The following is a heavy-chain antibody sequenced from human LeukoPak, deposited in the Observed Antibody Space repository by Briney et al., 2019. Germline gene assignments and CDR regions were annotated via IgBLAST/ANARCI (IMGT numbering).Heavy chain of an antibody. CDR3: AREGCGGNAFDY. J-gene: IGHJ4*02. V-gene: IGHV4-59*01. CDR1: GGSISSYY. CDR2: IYYSGST. D-gene: IGHD4-23*01. Sequence: SETLSLTCTVSGGSISSYYWSWIRQPPGKGLEWIGYIYYSGSTNYNPSLKSRVTISVDTSKNQFSLKLSSVTAADTAVYYCAREGCGGNAFDYWGQGTLVTVSS.